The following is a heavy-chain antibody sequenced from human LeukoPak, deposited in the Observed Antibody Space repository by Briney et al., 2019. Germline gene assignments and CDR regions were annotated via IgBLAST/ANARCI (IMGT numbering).Heavy chain of an antibody. V-gene: IGHV6-1*01. J-gene: IGHJ5*02. Sequence: SQTLSLTCAISGDSVSSNSAAWNWIRQSPSRGLEWLGRKYYRSKWYNDYAVSVKSRITINPDTSKNQFSLQLNSVTPEDTAVYYCARAYTAMVTRWFDPWGQGTLVTVSS. CDR2: KYYRSKWYN. CDR3: ARAYTAMVTRWFDP. D-gene: IGHD5-18*01. CDR1: GDSVSSNSAA.